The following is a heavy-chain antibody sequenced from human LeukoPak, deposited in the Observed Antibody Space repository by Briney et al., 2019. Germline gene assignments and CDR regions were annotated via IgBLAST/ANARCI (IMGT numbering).Heavy chain of an antibody. V-gene: IGHV3-11*01. CDR2: ITSGSST. D-gene: IGHD3-22*01. Sequence: KPGGSLRLSCAASGFTLSDYYMNWIRQTPGKGLEWVSYITSGSSTYYGDSVKGRVTISRDNAKNSLYLQMNSLRAEDTAVYYCAGTYYYDSSGYSAFDIWGQGTMVTVSS. J-gene: IGHJ3*02. CDR3: AGTYYYDSSGYSAFDI. CDR1: GFTLSDYY.